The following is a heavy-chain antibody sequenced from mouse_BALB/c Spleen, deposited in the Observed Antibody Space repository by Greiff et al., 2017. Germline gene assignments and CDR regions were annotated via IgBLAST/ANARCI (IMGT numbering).Heavy chain of an antibody. J-gene: IGHJ3*01. CDR2: IYPGNVNT. D-gene: IGHD2-4*01. Sequence: QVQLKQSGPELVKPGASVRISCKASGYTFTSYYIHWVKQRPGQGLEWIGWIYPGNVNTKYNEKFKGKATLTADKSSSTAYMQLSSLTSEDSAVYFCARPYYDYAAWFAYWGQGTLVTVSA. CDR3: ARPYYDYAAWFAY. CDR1: GYTFTSYY. V-gene: IGHV1S56*01.